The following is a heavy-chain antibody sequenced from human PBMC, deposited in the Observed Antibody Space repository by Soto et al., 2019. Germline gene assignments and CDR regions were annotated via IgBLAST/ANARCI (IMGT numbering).Heavy chain of an antibody. CDR1: GFTFSAYY. CDR3: ARDRGAVVGQYFDY. J-gene: IGHJ4*02. V-gene: IGHV3-11*01. CDR2: ISSSGDTG. Sequence: QVQLVESGGGLVKPGGSLRISCAASGFTFSAYYMSWIRQAPGKGLEWISYISSSGDTGNYADSVKGRFTVSRDNAKNSLYLQMNSLRAEDTAVYYCARDRGAVVGQYFDYWGQGTLVTVSS. D-gene: IGHD6-19*01.